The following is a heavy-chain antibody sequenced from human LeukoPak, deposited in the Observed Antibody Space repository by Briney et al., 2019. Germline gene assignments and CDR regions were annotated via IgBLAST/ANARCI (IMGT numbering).Heavy chain of an antibody. Sequence: PGGSLRLSCAASGFTFSNYAMNWVRQAPGKGLEWVSVISGSVAVTFYADSMKGRFTISRDNTKNTLYLQMNSLRAEDTAVYFCAVREGASYSGRFDYWGQGTLFTVSS. CDR3: AVREGASYSGRFDY. D-gene: IGHD1-26*01. J-gene: IGHJ4*02. CDR1: GFTFSNYA. V-gene: IGHV3-23*01. CDR2: ISGSVAVT.